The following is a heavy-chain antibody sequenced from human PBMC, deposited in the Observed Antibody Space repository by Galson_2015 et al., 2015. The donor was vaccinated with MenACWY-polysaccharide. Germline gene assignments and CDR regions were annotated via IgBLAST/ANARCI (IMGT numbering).Heavy chain of an antibody. Sequence: QSGAEVKKPGASVKVSCKASGYTFTTYEINWVRQATGQGLEWMGSVNPNSGDTGYARKFQGRVTMTRNTSISTAYMELSGLRSEDTAVYYCARDPYPGARSGPDYWGQGTLVTVSS. CDR2: VNPNSGDT. CDR1: GYTFTTYE. J-gene: IGHJ4*02. V-gene: IGHV1-8*01. CDR3: ARDPYPGARSGPDY. D-gene: IGHD1-1*01.